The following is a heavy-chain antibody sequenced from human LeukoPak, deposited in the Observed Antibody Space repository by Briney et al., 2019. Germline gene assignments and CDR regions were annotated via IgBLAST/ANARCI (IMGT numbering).Heavy chain of an antibody. CDR2: ISYDGSNK. J-gene: IGHJ4*02. CDR1: GFTFSSYG. V-gene: IGHV3-30*18. CDR3: AEVIGSGYLDY. D-gene: IGHD3-22*01. Sequence: PGGSLRLSCAASGFTFSSYGMHWVRQAPGKGLEWVAVISYDGSNKFYADSVKGRFTISRDNSKNTLYLQMNSLRAEDTAVYYCAEVIGSGYLDYWGQGTLVTVSS.